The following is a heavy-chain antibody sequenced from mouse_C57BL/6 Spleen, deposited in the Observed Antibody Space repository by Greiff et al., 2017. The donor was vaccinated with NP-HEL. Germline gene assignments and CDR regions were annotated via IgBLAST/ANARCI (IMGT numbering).Heavy chain of an antibody. J-gene: IGHJ3*01. D-gene: IGHD1-1*01. CDR3: ARGITTVVASPWFAY. Sequence: VQLKQSGPELVKPGASVKISCKASGYSFTDYNMNWVKQSNGKSLEWIGVINPNYGTTSYNQKFKGKATLTVDQSSSTAYMQLNSLTSEDSAVYYCARGITTVVASPWFAYWGQGTLVTVSA. V-gene: IGHV1-39*01. CDR2: INPNYGTT. CDR1: GYSFTDYN.